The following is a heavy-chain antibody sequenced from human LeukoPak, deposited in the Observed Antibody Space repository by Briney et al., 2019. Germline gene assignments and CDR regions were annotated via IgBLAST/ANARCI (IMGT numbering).Heavy chain of an antibody. J-gene: IGHJ4*02. V-gene: IGHV4-59*08. Sequence: SETLSLTCTVSGGSISSYYCSWIRQPPGKGLEWIGYIYYSGSTNYNPSLKSRVTISVDTSKNQFSLKLSSVTAADTAVYYCASAYSSGWYDYWGQGTLVTVSS. CDR3: ASAYSSGWYDY. D-gene: IGHD6-19*01. CDR1: GGSISSYY. CDR2: IYYSGST.